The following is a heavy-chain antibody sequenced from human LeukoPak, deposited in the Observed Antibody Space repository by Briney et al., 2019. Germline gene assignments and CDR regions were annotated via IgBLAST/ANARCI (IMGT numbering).Heavy chain of an antibody. CDR1: GGSFSGYY. CDR2: IYTSGST. CDR3: ARGAVALSP. D-gene: IGHD6-19*01. J-gene: IGHJ5*02. V-gene: IGHV4-59*10. Sequence: SETLSLTCAVYGGSFSGYYWSWIRQPAGKGLEWIGRIYTSGSTNYNPSLKSRVTMSVDTSKNQFSLKVNSVTAADTAVYYCARGAVALSPWGQGTLVTVSS.